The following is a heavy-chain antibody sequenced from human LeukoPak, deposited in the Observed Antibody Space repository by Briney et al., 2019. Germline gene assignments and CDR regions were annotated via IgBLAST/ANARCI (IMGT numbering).Heavy chain of an antibody. V-gene: IGHV3-23*01. Sequence: GGSLRLSCAASGFTFSSYAMGWVRQAPGKGLEWVSAISGSGGSTYYADSVKGRFTISRDNSKNTLYLQMSSLRAEDTAVYYCAKDPRGWRFDYWGQGTLVTVSS. J-gene: IGHJ4*02. CDR3: AKDPRGWRFDY. CDR2: ISGSGGST. D-gene: IGHD5-24*01. CDR1: GFTFSSYA.